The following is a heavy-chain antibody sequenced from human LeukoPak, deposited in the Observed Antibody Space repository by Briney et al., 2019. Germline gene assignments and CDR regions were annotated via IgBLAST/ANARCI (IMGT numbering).Heavy chain of an antibody. CDR2: ISSSSSTI. D-gene: IGHD5-12*01. CDR3: ARALKYNSGYDWGGDY. CDR1: GFTFSSYS. V-gene: IGHV3-48*01. Sequence: GGSLRLSCAASGFTFSSYSMNWVRQAPGKGLEWVSYISSSSSTIYYADSVKGRFTISRDNAKNSLYLQMNSLRAEDTAVYYCARALKYNSGYDWGGDYWGQGTLVTVSS. J-gene: IGHJ4*02.